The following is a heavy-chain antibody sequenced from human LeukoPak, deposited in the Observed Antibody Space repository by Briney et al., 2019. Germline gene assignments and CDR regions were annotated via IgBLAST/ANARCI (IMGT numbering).Heavy chain of an antibody. D-gene: IGHD1-14*01. J-gene: IGHJ6*02. V-gene: IGHV3-53*01. Sequence: GGSLRLSCAASGFTFSTYSMNWVRQAPGKGLEWVSVIYGGGSTYYADSVKGRFTISRDNSKNTLHLQINSLRAEDTAVYYCARENNRGAYGMDAWGQGTTVTVSS. CDR3: ARENNRGAYGMDA. CDR1: GFTFSTYS. CDR2: IYGGGST.